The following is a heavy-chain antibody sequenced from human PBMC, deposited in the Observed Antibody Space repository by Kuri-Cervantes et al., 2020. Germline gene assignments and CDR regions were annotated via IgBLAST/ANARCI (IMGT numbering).Heavy chain of an antibody. CDR2: ISSSGSTI. J-gene: IGHJ4*02. D-gene: IGHD3-3*01. CDR1: GFTFSDYY. Sequence: GESLKISCAASGFTFSDYYMSWIRQAPGKGLEWVSYISSSGSTIYYADSVKGRFTISRDNSKNTLYLQMNSLRAEDTAVYYCAKVTYYDFWSGYYEYYFDYWGQGTLVTVSS. V-gene: IGHV3-11*01. CDR3: AKVTYYDFWSGYYEYYFDY.